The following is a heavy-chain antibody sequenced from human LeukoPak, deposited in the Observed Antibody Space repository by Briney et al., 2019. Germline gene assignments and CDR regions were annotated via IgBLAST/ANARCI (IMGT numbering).Heavy chain of an antibody. CDR2: INPNGGGT. CDR1: GYTFTGYY. D-gene: IGHD6-19*01. Sequence: ASVKVSCKAPGYTFTGYYMHWVRQAPGQGLEWMGWINPNGGGTNYAQKFQGRVTLTRDASISTAYMEVSRLGSDDTAVYYCARENNSGWYRKAAFDYWGQGTLVTVAS. J-gene: IGHJ4*02. CDR3: ARENNSGWYRKAAFDY. V-gene: IGHV1-2*02.